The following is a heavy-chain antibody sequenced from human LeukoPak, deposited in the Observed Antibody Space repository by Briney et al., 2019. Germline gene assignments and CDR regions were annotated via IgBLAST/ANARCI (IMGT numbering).Heavy chain of an antibody. CDR2: YSGNS. CDR3: ATYYVGVGGRGH. CDR1: GFTFSSYA. Sequence: PGGSLRLSCAASGFTFSSYAMHWIRQAPGKGLEWIGYSGNSDYKPSLKSRITISTDTSNNHFSLNLVSVTAADTAVYYCATYYVGVGGRGHWGPGTLVTVSS. V-gene: IGHV4-59*01. J-gene: IGHJ4*02. D-gene: IGHD3-16*01.